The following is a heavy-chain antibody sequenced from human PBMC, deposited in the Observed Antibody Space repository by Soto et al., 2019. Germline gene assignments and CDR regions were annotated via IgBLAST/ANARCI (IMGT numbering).Heavy chain of an antibody. Sequence: QVQLVQSGAEVKKPGASVKVSCKASGYTFTSYAMHWVRQAPGQRLEWMGWINAGNGNTKYSQKFQGRVTITRDTSASTAYRELSSLRSEDTVVYYCARGPGGPDGPGDYWGQGTLVTVSS. CDR1: GYTFTSYA. CDR3: ARGPGGPDGPGDY. V-gene: IGHV1-3*01. CDR2: INAGNGNT. J-gene: IGHJ4*02. D-gene: IGHD2-15*01.